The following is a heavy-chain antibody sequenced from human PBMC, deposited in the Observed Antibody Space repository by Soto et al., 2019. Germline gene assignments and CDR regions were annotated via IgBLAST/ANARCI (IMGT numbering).Heavy chain of an antibody. CDR2: ISYDGSNK. CDR1: GFTFSSYG. D-gene: IGHD1-26*01. V-gene: IGHV3-30*18. J-gene: IGHJ6*02. CDR3: AKDLVGATTGYYYYGMDV. Sequence: PGGSLRLSCAASGFTFSSYGMHWVRQAPGKGLEWVAVISYDGSNKYYADSVKGRFTISRDNSKNTLYLQMNSLRAEDTAVYYCAKDLVGATTGYYYYGMDVWGQGTTVTVSS.